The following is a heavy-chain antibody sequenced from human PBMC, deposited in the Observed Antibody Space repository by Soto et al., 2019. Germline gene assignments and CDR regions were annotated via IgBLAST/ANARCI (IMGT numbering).Heavy chain of an antibody. CDR2: IYYSGST. CDR3: ARRTVIRGPLQSQRWYYFDY. V-gene: IGHV4-31*03. Sequence: QVQLQESGPGLVKPSQTLSLTCTVSGGSISSGGYYWSWIRQHPGKGLEWIGYIYYSGSTYYNPSLKSRVTISVDTSKNQSSLKLSSVTAADTAVYYCARRTVIRGPLQSQRWYYFDYWGQGTLVTVSS. D-gene: IGHD3-22*01. CDR1: GGSISSGGYY. J-gene: IGHJ4*02.